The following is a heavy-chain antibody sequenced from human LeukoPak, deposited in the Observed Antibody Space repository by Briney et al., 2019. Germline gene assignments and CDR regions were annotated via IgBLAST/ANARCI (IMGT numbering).Heavy chain of an antibody. CDR3: ASIEYLDAFDI. V-gene: IGHV4-34*01. CDR2: INHSGST. J-gene: IGHJ3*02. CDR1: GGSFSGYH. Sequence: SETLSLTCAVYGGSFSGYHWSWIRQPPGTGLEWIGEINHSGSTNYNPSLKSRVTISVDTSKNQFSLKLSSVTAADTALYYCASIEYLDAFDIWGQGTTVTVSS. D-gene: IGHD2-2*01.